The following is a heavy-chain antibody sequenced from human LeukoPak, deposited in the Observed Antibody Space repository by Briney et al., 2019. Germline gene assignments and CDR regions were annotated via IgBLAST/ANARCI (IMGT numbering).Heavy chain of an antibody. V-gene: IGHV3-23*01. Sequence: PGGSLRLSCAASGFTVSSNYMSWVRQAPGKGLEWVSAISGGGDRTYYADSVKGRFTISRDTSKNTLYLQMSNLRAEDTAVYYCAKVGSQDYDWGSYRETYYFDYWGQGTLVTVSS. D-gene: IGHD3-16*02. CDR2: ISGGGDRT. J-gene: IGHJ4*02. CDR1: GFTVSSNY. CDR3: AKVGSQDYDWGSYRETYYFDY.